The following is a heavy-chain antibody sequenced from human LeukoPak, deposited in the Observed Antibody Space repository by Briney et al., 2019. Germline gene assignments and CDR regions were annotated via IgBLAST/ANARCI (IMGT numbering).Heavy chain of an antibody. CDR3: ARVGTVAVRGPNISAFDI. J-gene: IGHJ3*02. D-gene: IGHD6-19*01. V-gene: IGHV4-4*02. Sequence: KPSETLSLTCAVSGGSISSSNWWSWVRQPPGKGLEWIGEIYHSGSTNYNPSLKSRVTISVDKSKNQFSLKLSSVTAADTAVYYCARVGTVAVRGPNISAFDIWGQGTMVTVSS. CDR2: IYHSGST. CDR1: GGSISSSNW.